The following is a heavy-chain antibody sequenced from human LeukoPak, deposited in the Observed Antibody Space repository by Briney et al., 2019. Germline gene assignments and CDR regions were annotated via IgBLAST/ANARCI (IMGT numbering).Heavy chain of an antibody. J-gene: IGHJ4*02. CDR2: IYYSGST. CDR3: ARGPRYYYDSSGYYSY. D-gene: IGHD3-22*01. CDR1: GDSVSSSY. Sequence: SETLSLTCTVSGDSVSSSYWSWIRQPPGKGLEWIGYIYYSGSTNYNPSLKSRVTISVDTSKNQFSLKLSSVTAADTAVYYCARGPRYYYDSSGYYSYWGQGTLVTVSS. V-gene: IGHV4-59*02.